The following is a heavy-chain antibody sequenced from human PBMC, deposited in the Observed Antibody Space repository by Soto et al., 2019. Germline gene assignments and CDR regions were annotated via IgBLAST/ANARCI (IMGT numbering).Heavy chain of an antibody. CDR2: IKQDGSEK. V-gene: IGHV3-7*03. J-gene: IGHJ6*02. CDR1: GFTFSSYW. CDR3: AREAVLAAIPINYYYNRMDV. D-gene: IGHD2-2*01. Sequence: GGSLRLSCAASGFTFSSYWMSWVRQAPGKGLEWVANIKQDGSEKYYVDSVKGRFTISRDNAKNSLYLQMNSLRAEDTAVYYCAREAVLAAIPINYYYNRMDVWGQGTTVTVSS.